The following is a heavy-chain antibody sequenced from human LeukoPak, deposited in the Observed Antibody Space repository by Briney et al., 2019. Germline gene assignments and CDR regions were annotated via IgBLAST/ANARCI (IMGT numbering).Heavy chain of an antibody. Sequence: GSLRLSCAASGFTFSSYEMNWVRQAPGKGLEWIGSIYYSGSTYYNPSLKSRVTISVDTSKNQFSLKLSSVTAADTAVYYCAREMATTRWFDYWGQGTLVTVSS. D-gene: IGHD5-24*01. CDR1: GFTFSSYE. J-gene: IGHJ4*02. CDR3: AREMATTRWFDY. V-gene: IGHV4-39*07. CDR2: IYYSGST.